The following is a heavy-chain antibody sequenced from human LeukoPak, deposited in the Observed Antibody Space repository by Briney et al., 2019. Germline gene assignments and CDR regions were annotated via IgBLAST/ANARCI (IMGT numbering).Heavy chain of an antibody. CDR3: ASGGGPGTAVAVPGGYYYYYGMDV. CDR1: GGTFSSYA. V-gene: IGHV1-69*04. J-gene: IGHJ6*02. CDR2: IIPILGIA. Sequence: GASVKVSCKASGGTFSSYAISWVRQAPGQGLEWMGRIIPILGIANYAQKFQGRVTITADKSTSTAYMELSSLRSEDTAVYYCASGGGPGTAVAVPGGYYYYYGMDVWGQGTTVTVSS. D-gene: IGHD6-19*01.